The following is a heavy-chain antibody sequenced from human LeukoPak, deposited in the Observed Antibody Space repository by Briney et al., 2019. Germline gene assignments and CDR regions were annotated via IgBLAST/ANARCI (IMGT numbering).Heavy chain of an antibody. CDR2: VDPEDGET. CDR1: GYTPTDYY. D-gene: IGHD1-26*01. V-gene: IGHV1-69-2*01. J-gene: IGHJ3*02. Sequence: ASVRISRKVSGYTPTDYYMHCGQQAPGKGLEWMGLVDPEDGETIYAEKFQGRVTITADTPPDTAYMELSSLRSEDTAVSYCATHSGSCPRAFDNWGQGTMVTVSS. CDR3: ATHSGSCPRAFDN.